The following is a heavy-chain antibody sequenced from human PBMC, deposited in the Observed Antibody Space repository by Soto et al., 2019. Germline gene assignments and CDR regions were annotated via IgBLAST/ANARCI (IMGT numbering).Heavy chain of an antibody. CDR3: ARDPPYGSGTSQNYGMDV. J-gene: IGHJ6*02. Sequence: GGSLRLSCSASGFTFSSNSMHWVRQAPGKGLEYVSAISSNGGTTYYADSVKGRFTISRDNSKNTMYLQMSSLRAEDTAVYYCARDPPYGSGTSQNYGMDVWGQGTTVTVSS. V-gene: IGHV3-64D*06. CDR2: ISSNGGTT. CDR1: GFTFSSNS. D-gene: IGHD3-10*01.